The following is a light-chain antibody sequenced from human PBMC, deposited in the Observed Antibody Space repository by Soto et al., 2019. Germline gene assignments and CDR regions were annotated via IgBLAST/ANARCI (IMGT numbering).Light chain of an antibody. CDR3: QSYDSSLSGVV. V-gene: IGLV1-40*01. CDR1: SSNIGAGYD. CDR2: ANN. J-gene: IGLJ2*01. Sequence: QAVVTQPPSVSGAPGQRVTISCTGSSSNIGAGYDVYWYQQLPGTAPKLLIYANNNRPSGVPDRFSGSKSGTSASLAITGLQAEDEADYCCQSYDSSLSGVVFGGGTKVTVL.